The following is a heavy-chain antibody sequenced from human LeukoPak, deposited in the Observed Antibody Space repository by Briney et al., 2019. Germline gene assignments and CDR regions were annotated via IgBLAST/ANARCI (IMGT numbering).Heavy chain of an antibody. CDR2: VSSYNGNT. V-gene: IGHV1-18*01. CDR3: ARHTLYGSGSYYVYYFDY. Sequence: ASVKVSCKASGYTFNNYGISWVRQAPGQGLEWIGWVSSYNGNTNYAQKLQGRVTMTTDTSTSAAYMELRSLRSDDTAVYYCARHTLYGSGSYYVYYFDYWGQGTLVTVSS. J-gene: IGHJ4*02. CDR1: GYTFNNYG. D-gene: IGHD3-10*01.